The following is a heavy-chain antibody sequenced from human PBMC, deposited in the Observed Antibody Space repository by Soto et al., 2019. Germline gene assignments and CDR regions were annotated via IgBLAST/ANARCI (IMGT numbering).Heavy chain of an antibody. J-gene: IGHJ4*02. CDR1: GFTFSSYA. CDR3: AKDSPVVVVAATPEPRFDY. Sequence: EVQLLESGGGLVQPGGSLRLSCAASGFTFSSYAMSWVRQAPGKGLEWVSAISGSGGSTYYADSVKGRFTITRDKSKNTLYMQMNRLRAEDTAVYYCAKDSPVVVVAATPEPRFDYWGQGTLVTVSS. V-gene: IGHV3-23*01. D-gene: IGHD2-15*01. CDR2: ISGSGGST.